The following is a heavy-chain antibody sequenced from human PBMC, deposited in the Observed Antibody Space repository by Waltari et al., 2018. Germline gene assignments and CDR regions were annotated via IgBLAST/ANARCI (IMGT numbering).Heavy chain of an antibody. CDR1: GGATTGFY. CDR2: IYYTGST. Sequence: QVQLQESGTSLLKPSETLSLLCTVAGGATTGFYWSWVRQPPGKGLDWIGDIYYTGSTNFNPSLKSRVTMSVDTSKNQFSLMLSSVTAADTAFYYCARGGGGDWEWFDPWGQGTLVTVSS. CDR3: ARGGGGDWEWFDP. D-gene: IGHD2-21*02. J-gene: IGHJ5*02. V-gene: IGHV4-59*01.